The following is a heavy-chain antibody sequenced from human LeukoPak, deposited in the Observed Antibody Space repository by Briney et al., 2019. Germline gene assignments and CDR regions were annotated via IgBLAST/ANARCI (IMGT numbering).Heavy chain of an antibody. CDR1: GFTVSSNY. V-gene: IGHV3-53*01. J-gene: IGHJ4*02. D-gene: IGHD3-10*01. CDR2: IYSGGST. CDR3: AGGGSGSYYPLDY. Sequence: GSLRLSCAASGFTVSSNYMSWVRQAPGKGLEWVSVIYSGGSTYYADSVKGRFTISRDNSKNTLYLQMNSLRAEDTAVYYCAGGGSGSYYPLDYWGQGTLVTVSS.